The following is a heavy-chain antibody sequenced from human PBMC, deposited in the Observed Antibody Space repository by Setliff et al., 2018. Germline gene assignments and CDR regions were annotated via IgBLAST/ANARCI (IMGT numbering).Heavy chain of an antibody. J-gene: IGHJ4*02. V-gene: IGHV4-39*01. Sequence: SETLSLTCTVSGASITNINYYWGLIRQPPGKGLEWIRSIFYSGRTFYNPSLKSRVTISVDTSKNQFSLTLSSVTAADTAVYYCATSGFCSAGSCYSFDDWGQGALVTVSS. D-gene: IGHD6-19*01. CDR1: GASITNINYY. CDR2: IFYSGRT. CDR3: ATSGFCSAGSCYSFDD.